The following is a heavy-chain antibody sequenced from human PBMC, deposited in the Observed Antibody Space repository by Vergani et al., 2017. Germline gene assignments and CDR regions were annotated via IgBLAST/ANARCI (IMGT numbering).Heavy chain of an antibody. Sequence: EVKLVQSGAEVKKPGESLKISCQISGYSFTNYWIGWVRQMPGKGLEWMGIIHPADSDTRYSPSFQGQVTISVVKSISTAYLQRSSLRASDSAMYYCARLYGRDSSGSKYFDYWGQGTLVTVSS. D-gene: IGHD3-22*01. CDR3: ARLYGRDSSGSKYFDY. CDR1: GYSFTNYW. V-gene: IGHV5-51*01. CDR2: IHPADSDT. J-gene: IGHJ4*02.